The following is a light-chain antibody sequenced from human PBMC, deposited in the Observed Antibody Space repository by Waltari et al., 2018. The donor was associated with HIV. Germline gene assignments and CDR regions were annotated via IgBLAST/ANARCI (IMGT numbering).Light chain of an antibody. CDR2: RNN. V-gene: IGLV1-47*01. J-gene: IGLJ3*02. CDR3: LSWDDSLRVWV. Sequence: QSVVTQPPSASGTPGQRVTISCSGSSSNIGSNYVYWYQQLPGTAPKLLIHRNNQRPSGVPDRFSASKSLTSASLAISGLRSEDEADYYCLSWDDSLRVWVFGGGTKVTVL. CDR1: SSNIGSNY.